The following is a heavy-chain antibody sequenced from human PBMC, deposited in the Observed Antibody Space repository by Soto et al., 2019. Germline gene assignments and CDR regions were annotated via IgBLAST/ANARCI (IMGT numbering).Heavy chain of an antibody. V-gene: IGHV3-23*01. J-gene: IGHJ4*02. CDR3: ARVDGGGPFDY. CDR2: MSGTSADT. Sequence: DVHLLESGGGLVQPGGSLRLSCAASGFMFSAYAMHWVRQAPGQGLEWVSSMSGTSADTYYADSVKGRFTVSRDSSKDTLYLQLNSLRAEDTALYFCARVDGGGPFDYWGQGTLVIVSS. CDR1: GFMFSAYA. D-gene: IGHD2-15*01.